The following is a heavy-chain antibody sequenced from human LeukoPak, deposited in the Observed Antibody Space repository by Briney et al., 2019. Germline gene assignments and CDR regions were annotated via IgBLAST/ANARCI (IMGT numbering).Heavy chain of an antibody. J-gene: IGHJ4*02. CDR2: ISSSSGYI. CDR3: ARGHCSGGSCYSEANTYFDY. V-gene: IGHV3-21*01. Sequence: GGSLRLSCAASGFTFSSYSMNWVRQAPGKGLEWVSSISSSSGYIYYADSVKGRFTISRDNAKNSLYLQMNSLRAEDTAVYYCARGHCSGGSCYSEANTYFDYWGQGTLVTVSS. D-gene: IGHD2-15*01. CDR1: GFTFSSYS.